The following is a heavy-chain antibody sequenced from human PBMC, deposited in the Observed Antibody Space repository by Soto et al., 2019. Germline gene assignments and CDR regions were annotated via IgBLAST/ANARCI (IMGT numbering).Heavy chain of an antibody. CDR3: ARGRYGAY. J-gene: IGHJ4*02. D-gene: IGHD3-10*01. CDR2: ISAHNGNT. V-gene: IGHV1-18*01. Sequence: QVHLVQSGAEVKKPGASVKVSCKASGYTFTSYGITWVRQAPGQGLEWMGWISAHNGNTDYAQKLQGRVIVTRDTSTSTAYMELRSLISDDTAVYYCARGRYGAYWGQGALVIVSS. CDR1: GYTFTSYG.